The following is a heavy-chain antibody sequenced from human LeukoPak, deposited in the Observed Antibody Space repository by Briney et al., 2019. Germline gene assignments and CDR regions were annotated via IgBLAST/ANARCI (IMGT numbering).Heavy chain of an antibody. V-gene: IGHV3-23*01. CDR2: ISGSGGST. D-gene: IGHD6-6*01. CDR3: AKDRIAARLLWSTPRAPDYYYGMDV. Sequence: LAGGSLRLSCAASGFTFSSYAMSWVRQAPGKGLEWVSAISGSGGSTYYADSVKGRFTISRDNSKNTLYLQMNSLRAEDTAVYYCAKDRIAARLLWSTPRAPDYYYGMDVWGQGTTVTVSS. CDR1: GFTFSSYA. J-gene: IGHJ6*02.